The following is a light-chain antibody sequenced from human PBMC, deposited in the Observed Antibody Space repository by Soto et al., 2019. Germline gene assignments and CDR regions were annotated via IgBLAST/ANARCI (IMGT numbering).Light chain of an antibody. Sequence: QAVVTQPPSASGTPGQRVTISCSGSSSNIGSNNVNWYQQFPGTAPKLLIYNNNQRPSGVPDRFSGSKSATSASLAISGLQSEDEADYYCASWDDGLNGWVFGGGTKLTVL. CDR2: NNN. CDR1: SSNIGSNN. CDR3: ASWDDGLNGWV. J-gene: IGLJ3*02. V-gene: IGLV1-44*01.